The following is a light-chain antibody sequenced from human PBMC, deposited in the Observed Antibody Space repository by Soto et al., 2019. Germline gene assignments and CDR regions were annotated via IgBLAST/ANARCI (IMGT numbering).Light chain of an antibody. CDR1: QSLSSIY. V-gene: IGKV3-20*01. Sequence: EIVLTQSPGTLYLSPGQGARLSCRASQSLSSIYLDWYQQKPGKAPRPVIHGVSSRATGIPDRFSGSGYGTDFTLTISRMQTEDFETYYCQQANSFPITFGQGTRLEIK. J-gene: IGKJ5*01. CDR3: QQANSFPIT. CDR2: GVS.